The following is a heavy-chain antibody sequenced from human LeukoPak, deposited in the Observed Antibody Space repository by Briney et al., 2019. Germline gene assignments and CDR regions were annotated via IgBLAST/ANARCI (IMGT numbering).Heavy chain of an antibody. CDR2: ISGSGANT. D-gene: IGHD3-10*01. J-gene: IGHJ4*02. V-gene: IGHV3-23*01. CDR1: GFTFRTYA. Sequence: GGSLRLSCAASGFTFRTYAMSWVRQAPGEGLEWVSTISGSGANTYYADSVKGRFTITRDNSKNTLYLQMNSLRAEDTAVYFCARGWGSESYVFDYWGQGTLVTVSS. CDR3: ARGWGSESYVFDY.